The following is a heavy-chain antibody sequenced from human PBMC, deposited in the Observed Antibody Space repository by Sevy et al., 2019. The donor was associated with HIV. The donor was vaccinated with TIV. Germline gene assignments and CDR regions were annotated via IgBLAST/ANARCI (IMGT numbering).Heavy chain of an antibody. CDR2: FDPEDGET. Sequence: ASVKVSCKVSGYSLTGLSMHWVRQAPGKGLEWVGGFDPEDGETTYAQKFQGRVTVTEDTSTDTAYMGLSSLRSDDTAVYYCATGFPGEYPVCGSIRCYTDYFAQWGQGTLVTVSS. CDR3: ATGFPGEYPVCGSIRCYTDYFAQ. J-gene: IGHJ4*02. D-gene: IGHD2-2*02. CDR1: GYSLTGLS. V-gene: IGHV1-24*01.